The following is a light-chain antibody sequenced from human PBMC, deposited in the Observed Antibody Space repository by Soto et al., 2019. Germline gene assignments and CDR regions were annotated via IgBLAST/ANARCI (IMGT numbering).Light chain of an antibody. CDR1: QSVSSSY. CDR3: QQFGGSSWS. V-gene: IGKV3-20*01. CDR2: GAS. J-gene: IGKJ1*01. Sequence: EIVLTQSPGTLSLSPGERATLSCRASQSVSSSYLAWYQQKPGQAPRLLIYGASSRATGIPDRFSGSGSGTDFTLNIGRLEADDCAVYYCQQFGGSSWSCGQGTNVEIK.